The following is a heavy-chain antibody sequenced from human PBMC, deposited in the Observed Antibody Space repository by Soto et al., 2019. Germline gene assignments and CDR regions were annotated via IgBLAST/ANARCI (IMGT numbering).Heavy chain of an antibody. J-gene: IGHJ3*02. CDR2: ISSSSSYI. D-gene: IGHD3-16*01. CDR3: ARAPFGAFDI. V-gene: IGHV3-21*01. CDR1: GFTFSSYS. Sequence: PEGSLRLSCVASGFTFSSYSMNWVRQAPGKGLEWVSSISSSSSYIYYADSVKGRFTISRDNAKNSLYLQMNSLRAEDTAVYYCARAPFGAFDIWGQGTMVTVSS.